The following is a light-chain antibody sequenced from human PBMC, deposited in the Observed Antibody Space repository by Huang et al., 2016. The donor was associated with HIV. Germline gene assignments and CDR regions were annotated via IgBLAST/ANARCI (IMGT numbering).Light chain of an antibody. CDR3: QQRSNWA. J-gene: IGKJ5*01. CDR1: QSVSSY. CDR2: DAS. Sequence: EIVLTQSPATLSLSPGERATLSCRASQSVSSYLAWYQQKPGQAPRLLIYDASNRATGSPARVSGSGSGTDVTLTISSLEPEDFAVYYCQQRSNWAFGQGTRLEIK. V-gene: IGKV3-11*01.